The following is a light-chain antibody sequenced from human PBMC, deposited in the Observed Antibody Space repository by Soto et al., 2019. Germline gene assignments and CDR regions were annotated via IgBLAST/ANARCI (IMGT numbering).Light chain of an antibody. CDR1: SSNIGSNT. Sequence: QSVPTQPPSASGTPGQRATISCSGSSSNIGSNTVNWYQQLPGTAPKLLIYSSNQRPSGVPDRFSGSKSGTSASLAISGLQSEDEADYYCAAWDDSPYVFGTGTKVTVL. CDR3: AAWDDSPYV. CDR2: SSN. V-gene: IGLV1-44*01. J-gene: IGLJ1*01.